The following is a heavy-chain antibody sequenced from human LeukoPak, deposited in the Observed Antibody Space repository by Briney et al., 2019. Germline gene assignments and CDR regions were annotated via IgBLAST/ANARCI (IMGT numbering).Heavy chain of an antibody. J-gene: IGHJ5*02. D-gene: IGHD2-15*01. CDR3: AREESARRIHALHP. CDR1: EFTFSSYS. CDR2: ISSSSTYI. V-gene: IGHV3-21*01. Sequence: GGSLRLSCVASEFTFSSYSMNWVRQAPGKGLEWVSSISSSSTYIYYANSVKGRFTISRDNAKRSLYLQMNSLRAEDTAVYYCAREESARRIHALHPWGQGTLVTVSA.